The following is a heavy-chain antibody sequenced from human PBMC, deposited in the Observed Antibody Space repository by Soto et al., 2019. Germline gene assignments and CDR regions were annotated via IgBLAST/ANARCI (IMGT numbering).Heavy chain of an antibody. V-gene: IGHV1-3*01. D-gene: IGHD4-4*01. CDR1: GYTFTSYA. J-gene: IGHJ4*02. Sequence: GASVKVSCKASGYTFTSYAMHWVRQAPGQRLEWMGWINAGNGNTKYSQKSQGRVTITRDTSASTAYMELSSLRSEDTAVYYCARGVVTDYSFDYWGQGTLVTVSS. CDR2: INAGNGNT. CDR3: ARGVVTDYSFDY.